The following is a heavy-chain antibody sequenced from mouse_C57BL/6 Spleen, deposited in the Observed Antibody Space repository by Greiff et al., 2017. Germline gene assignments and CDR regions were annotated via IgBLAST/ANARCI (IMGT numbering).Heavy chain of an antibody. Sequence: QVQLQQPGAELVMPGASVKLSCKASGYTFTSYWMHWVKQRPGQGLEWIGEIDPSDSYTNYNQKFKGKSTLTVDKSSSTAYMQLSSLTSEDSAVYYGARYRQLSPEYYAMDYWGQGTSVTVSS. CDR2: IDPSDSYT. CDR1: GYTFTSYW. CDR3: ARYRQLSPEYYAMDY. D-gene: IGHD3-2*02. V-gene: IGHV1-69*01. J-gene: IGHJ4*01.